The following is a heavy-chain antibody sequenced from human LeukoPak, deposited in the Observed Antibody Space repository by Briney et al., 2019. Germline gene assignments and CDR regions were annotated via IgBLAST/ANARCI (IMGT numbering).Heavy chain of an antibody. CDR2: INHSGST. Sequence: PSETLSLTCAVYGGSFSSYYWSWIRQPPGKGLEWIGEINHSGSTNYNPSLKSRVTISVDTSKNQFSLKLSSVTAADTAVYYCARRGVRGVPFDYWGQGTLVTVSS. CDR1: GGSFSSYY. J-gene: IGHJ4*02. CDR3: ARRGVRGVPFDY. V-gene: IGHV4-34*01. D-gene: IGHD3-10*01.